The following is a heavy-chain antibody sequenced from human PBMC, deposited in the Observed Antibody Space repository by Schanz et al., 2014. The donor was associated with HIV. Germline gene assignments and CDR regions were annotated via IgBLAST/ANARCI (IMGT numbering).Heavy chain of an antibody. D-gene: IGHD6-13*01. CDR2: INPNSGGT. CDR1: GGTFSSYA. J-gene: IGHJ3*02. V-gene: IGHV1-2*02. CDR3: ARDLVDSSTWYDAFDI. Sequence: QVQLVQSGTEVKKPGSSVKVSCKASGGTFSSYAISWVRQAPGQGLEWMGWINPNSGGTDYAQRFQGRVTMSMDTSISTAYMEVRSLRSDDTALYFCARDLVDSSTWYDAFDIWGQGTKVTVSS.